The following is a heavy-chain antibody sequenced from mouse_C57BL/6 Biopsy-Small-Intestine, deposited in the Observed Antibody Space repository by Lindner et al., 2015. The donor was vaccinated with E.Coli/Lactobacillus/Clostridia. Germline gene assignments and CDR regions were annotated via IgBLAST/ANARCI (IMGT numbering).Heavy chain of an antibody. Sequence: VQLQEPGAELVKPGASVKISCKASGYAFSSYWMNWVKQRPGKGLEWIGQIYPGDGDTNYNGKFKGKATLTADKSSSTAYMQLSSLTSEDSAVYFCAREGAWDLYYFDYWGQGTTLTVSS. CDR1: GYAFSSYW. CDR2: IYPGDGDT. V-gene: IGHV1-80*01. CDR3: AREGAWDLYYFDY. D-gene: IGHD4-1*01. J-gene: IGHJ2*01.